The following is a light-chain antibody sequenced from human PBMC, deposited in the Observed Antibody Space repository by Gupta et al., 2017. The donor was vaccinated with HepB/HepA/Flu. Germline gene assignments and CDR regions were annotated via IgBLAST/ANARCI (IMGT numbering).Light chain of an antibody. CDR2: GEK. J-gene: IGLJ2*01. CDR3: HSRDNSGNRSP. V-gene: IGLV3-19*01. Sequence: SPELTQDPAVSVASGQTVRITCHGDRLSSSYPNWYQQKSGQAPVLVLSGEKSRPSGIPDRFSGSRSGNTTSLTITGAQAEDEADYYCHSRDNSGNRSPFGGGTKLTVL. CDR1: RLSSSY.